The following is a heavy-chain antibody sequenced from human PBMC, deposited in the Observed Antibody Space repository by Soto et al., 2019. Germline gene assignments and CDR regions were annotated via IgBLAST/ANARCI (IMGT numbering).Heavy chain of an antibody. CDR1: GFTFSSYG. D-gene: IGHD1-26*01. CDR3: ARVQGWELGSPNYYYYGMDV. Sequence: QVQLVESGGGVVQPGRSLRLSCAASGFTFSSYGMHWVRQAPGKGLEWVAVIWYDGSNKYYADSVKGRFTISRDNSKNTLYLQMNSLRAEDTAVYYCARVQGWELGSPNYYYYGMDVWGQGTTVTVSS. J-gene: IGHJ6*02. V-gene: IGHV3-33*01. CDR2: IWYDGSNK.